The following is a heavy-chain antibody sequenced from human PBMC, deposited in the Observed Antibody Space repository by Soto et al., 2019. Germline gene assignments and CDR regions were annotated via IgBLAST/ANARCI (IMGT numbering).Heavy chain of an antibody. Sequence: GSGKVSFKASGYALSGNVFQLVRQAPGQGLEWMGWFNPGNGNTKYSQKFQGRVTITKDTSASTAYMELSSLTSEDTAVYYCASSRYNYYYYGMDVWGQGTTVTVSS. D-gene: IGHD5-12*01. CDR1: GYALSGNV. V-gene: IGHV1-3*01. CDR3: ASSRYNYYYYGMDV. J-gene: IGHJ6*01. CDR2: FNPGNGNT.